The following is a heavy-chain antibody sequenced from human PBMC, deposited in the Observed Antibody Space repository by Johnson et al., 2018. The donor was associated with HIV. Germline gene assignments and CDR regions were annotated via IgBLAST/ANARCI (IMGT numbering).Heavy chain of an antibody. CDR1: AFTFSSYG. CDR2: IRSDGSNK. J-gene: IGHJ3*02. Sequence: QVQLVESGGGVVQPGGSLRLSCAASAFTFSSYGMHWVRQAPGKGLEWVSFIRSDGSNKYYADSVKGRFTISRDNSKNTLYLQMNSLRAEDTAVYYCVSPLGCYDYYAAFDIWGQGTMVTVSS. V-gene: IGHV3-30*02. D-gene: IGHD5-12*01. CDR3: VSPLGCYDYYAAFDI.